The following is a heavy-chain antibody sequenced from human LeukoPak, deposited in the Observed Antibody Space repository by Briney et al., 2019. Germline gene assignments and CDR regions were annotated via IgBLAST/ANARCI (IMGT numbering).Heavy chain of an antibody. CDR2: ISGSGGST. D-gene: IGHD3-10*01. J-gene: IGHJ4*02. CDR3: ANAMRYGSGSYFPDY. Sequence: GGSLRLSCAASGFTFSSYAMSWVRQAPGKGLEWVSAISGSGGSTYYADSVKGRFTIPRDNSKNTLYLQMNSLRAEDTAVYYCANAMRYGSGSYFPDYWGQGTLVTVSS. CDR1: GFTFSSYA. V-gene: IGHV3-23*01.